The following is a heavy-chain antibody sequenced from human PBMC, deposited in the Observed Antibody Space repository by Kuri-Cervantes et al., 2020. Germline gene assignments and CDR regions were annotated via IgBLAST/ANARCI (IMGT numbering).Heavy chain of an antibody. J-gene: IGHJ6*02. D-gene: IGHD6-19*01. Sequence: ASVKVSCKASGYTFTGYYMHWVRQAPGQGLEWMGWINPNSGNTGYAQKFQGRVTVTRNTSISTAYMELSSLRSEDTAVYYCASIERQWLVHYYGMDVWGQGTTVTVSS. CDR2: INPNSGNT. CDR3: ASIERQWLVHYYGMDV. CDR1: GYTFTGYY. V-gene: IGHV1-8*02.